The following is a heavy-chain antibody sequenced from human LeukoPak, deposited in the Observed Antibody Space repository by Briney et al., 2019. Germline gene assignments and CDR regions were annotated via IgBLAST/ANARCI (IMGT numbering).Heavy chain of an antibody. J-gene: IGHJ4*02. CDR3: ATGPGYCSGGSCYSDY. V-gene: IGHV1-69*04. CDR2: IIPILGMA. Sequence: SVKVSCKASGGTFSSYAISWVRQAPGQGLEWMGGIIPILGMANYAQKFQGRVTIAADKSTSTAYMELSSLRSEDTAVYYCATGPGYCSGGSCYSDYWGQGTLVTVSS. CDR1: GGTFSSYA. D-gene: IGHD2-15*01.